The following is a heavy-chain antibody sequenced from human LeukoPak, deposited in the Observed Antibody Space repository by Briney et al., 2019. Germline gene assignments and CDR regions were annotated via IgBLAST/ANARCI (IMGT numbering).Heavy chain of an antibody. CDR2: IKSKGSGGTI. J-gene: IGHJ4*02. CDR1: GLKSTDAW. D-gene: IGHD3-22*01. Sequence: GGSLRLSCAVSGLKSTDAWMNWVRQAPGKGLEWVGRIKSKGSGGTIDYAAPVKGRFTISRDDSKNTLYLQMNSLKTEDTAVYYCTWDSSGFYLLDSWGQGTLVTVSS. V-gene: IGHV3-15*07. CDR3: TWDSSGFYLLDS.